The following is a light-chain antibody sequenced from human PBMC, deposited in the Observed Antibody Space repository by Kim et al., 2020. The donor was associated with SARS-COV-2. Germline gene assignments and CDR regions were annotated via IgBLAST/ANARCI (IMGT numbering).Light chain of an antibody. V-gene: IGKV3-15*01. CDR1: QSVGGN. CDR3: QHYNNLPLT. Sequence: EIAMTQSPATLSVSPGERATLSCRASQSVGGNLAWYQQKPGQAPRLLIYGASNRATGIPARFSGSGSGTEFTLTISSLQSEDFAVYYCQHYNNLPLTFGGGTKVDIK. J-gene: IGKJ4*01. CDR2: GAS.